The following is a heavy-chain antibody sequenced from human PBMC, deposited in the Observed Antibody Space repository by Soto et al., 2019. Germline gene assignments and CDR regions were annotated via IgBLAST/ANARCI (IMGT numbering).Heavy chain of an antibody. CDR2: INDDGTHT. Sequence: GGSLRLSCAASGFTFSMYWMHWVRQVPGKGPEWVSRINDDGTHTNYADSVKGRFTISRDNAKNTLYLQMNDLRTEDTAVYYCTRGPRSTSTGTGAFWGQGTLVTVSS. D-gene: IGHD3-10*01. J-gene: IGHJ4*02. V-gene: IGHV3-74*01. CDR3: TRGPRSTSTGTGAF. CDR1: GFTFSMYW.